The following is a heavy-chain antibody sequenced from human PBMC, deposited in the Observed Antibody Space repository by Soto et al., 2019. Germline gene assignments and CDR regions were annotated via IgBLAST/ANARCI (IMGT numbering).Heavy chain of an antibody. J-gene: IGHJ4*02. D-gene: IGHD1-7*01. V-gene: IGHV3-23*01. Sequence: PGGSQRLSCAASGFTFSSYGMTWVRQAPGKGLEWVSFSSATGAGTYYADSVKGRFTISRDNSKNTLYLQMTSLRADDTAVYYCAKDRRAGGNYGFYSDFWGQGALVTVSS. CDR1: GFTFSSYG. CDR2: SSATGAGT. CDR3: AKDRRAGGNYGFYSDF.